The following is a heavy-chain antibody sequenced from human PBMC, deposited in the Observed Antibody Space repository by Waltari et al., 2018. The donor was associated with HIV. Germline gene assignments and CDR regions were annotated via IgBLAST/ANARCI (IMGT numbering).Heavy chain of an antibody. CDR1: GGTFSSYA. CDR2: IIPILGIA. D-gene: IGHD3-22*01. CDR3: ARDYYDSSGSPLGWFDP. J-gene: IGHJ5*02. Sequence: QVQLVQSGAEVKKPGSSVKVSCKASGGTFSSYAISWVRQAPGQGLEWMGRIIPILGIANYAQKFQVRVTITADKSTSTAYMELGSLRSADTAVYYCARDYYDSSGSPLGWFDPWGQGTLVTVSS. V-gene: IGHV1-69*04.